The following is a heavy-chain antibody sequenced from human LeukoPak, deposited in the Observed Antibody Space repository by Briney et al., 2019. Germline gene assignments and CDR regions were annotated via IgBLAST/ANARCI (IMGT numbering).Heavy chain of an antibody. CDR2: IYHSGSN. Sequence: KPSETLSLTCAVSGYSISSGYYWGWIRPPPGKGLEWIGIIYHSGSNYYNPSLKSRVTISVETSKNQCSLKRSSVTAADTAVYYFARVEYSGGWYFDYWGQGTLGTVSS. V-gene: IGHV4-38-2*01. J-gene: IGHJ4*02. D-gene: IGHD6-19*01. CDR3: ARVEYSGGWYFDY. CDR1: GYSISSGYY.